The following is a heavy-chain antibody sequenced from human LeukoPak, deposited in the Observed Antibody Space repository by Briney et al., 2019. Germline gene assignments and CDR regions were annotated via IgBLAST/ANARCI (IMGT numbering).Heavy chain of an antibody. CDR2: IIPILGIA. J-gene: IGHJ6*03. CDR1: GGTFSSYT. D-gene: IGHD3-10*01. CDR3: ARDLVRGVNGYYYYMDV. V-gene: IGHV1-69*16. Sequence: SVKVSCKASGGTFSSYTISWVRQAPGQGLEWMGRIIPILGIANYAQKFQGRVTITTDESTSTAYMELSSLRSEDTAVYYCARDLVRGVNGYYYYMDVWGKGTTVTVSS.